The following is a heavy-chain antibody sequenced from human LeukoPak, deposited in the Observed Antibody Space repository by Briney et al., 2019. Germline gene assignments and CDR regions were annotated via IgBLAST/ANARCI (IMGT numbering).Heavy chain of an antibody. D-gene: IGHD5-24*01. J-gene: IGHJ4*02. Sequence: SVKVSCKASGGTFSSNAISWVRQAPGQGLEWMGGIIPIFGTANYAQKFQGRVTITADESTSTAYMELSSLRSEDTAVYYCAVSKVEMATSYYFDYWGQGTLVTASS. CDR3: AVSKVEMATSYYFDY. V-gene: IGHV1-69*13. CDR1: GGTFSSNA. CDR2: IIPIFGTA.